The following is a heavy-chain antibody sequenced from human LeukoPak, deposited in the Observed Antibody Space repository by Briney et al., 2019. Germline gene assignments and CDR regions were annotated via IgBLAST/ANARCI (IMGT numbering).Heavy chain of an antibody. CDR2: IKEDGSEK. CDR1: EFTFSIYW. CDR3: AKGLEPGAFDI. Sequence: GGSLRLSCAASEFTFSIYWMSWVRQAPGKGLEWVANIKEDGSEKYYVDSVRGRFTISRDNSKNTLYLQMNSLRAEDTAVYFCAKGLEPGAFDIWGQGTRVTVPS. J-gene: IGHJ3*02. V-gene: IGHV3-7*05. D-gene: IGHD1-1*01.